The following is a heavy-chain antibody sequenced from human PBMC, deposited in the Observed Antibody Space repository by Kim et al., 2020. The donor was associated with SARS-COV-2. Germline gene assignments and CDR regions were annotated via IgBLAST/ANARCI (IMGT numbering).Heavy chain of an antibody. CDR1: GGSMRNYY. Sequence: SETLSLTCSVSGGSMRNYYWSWIRQPPGKGLEWFGNTYYGGSTNYNPSLKSRVTISVDMSKNQFSLKLSSVTAADTAVYYCARAHSYTLDVWGQGTTVTVSS. D-gene: IGHD5-18*01. J-gene: IGHJ6*02. CDR2: TYYGGST. CDR3: ARAHSYTLDV. V-gene: IGHV4-59*01.